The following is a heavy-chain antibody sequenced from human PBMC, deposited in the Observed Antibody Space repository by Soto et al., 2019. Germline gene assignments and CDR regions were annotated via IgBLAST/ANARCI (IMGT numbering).Heavy chain of an antibody. CDR1: GYTFLSYG. V-gene: IGHV1-18*01. CDR3: ATYYYVSGSYYRFDY. J-gene: IGHJ4*02. Sequence: QVQLVQSGGEVKKPGASVKVSCKASGYTFLSYGFSWVRQAPGQGLDWMGWISASDGSTNSAQKFKGRGAMTTDPSTRTAYMELRSLTSDDTAVYFCATYYYVSGSYYRFDYWGQGTLVTVSA. D-gene: IGHD3-10*01. CDR2: ISASDGST.